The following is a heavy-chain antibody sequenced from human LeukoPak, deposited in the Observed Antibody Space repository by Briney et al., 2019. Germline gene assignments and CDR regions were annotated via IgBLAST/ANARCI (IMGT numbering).Heavy chain of an antibody. CDR3: ARSSNRASDL. V-gene: IGHV3-7*01. J-gene: IGHJ4*02. D-gene: IGHD2/OR15-2a*01. CDR2: IKQDGSEK. Sequence: GGSLRPSCIASGFTLSTSWMSWVRQAPGKGLEWVASIKQDGSEKNYVDSVKGRFTISRDNAKTSLYLQMNSLRAEDTALYYCARSSNRASDLWGQGTLVTVSS. CDR1: GFTLSTSW.